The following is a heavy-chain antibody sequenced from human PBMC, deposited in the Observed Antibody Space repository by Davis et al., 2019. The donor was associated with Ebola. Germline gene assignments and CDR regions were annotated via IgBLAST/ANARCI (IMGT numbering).Heavy chain of an antibody. CDR2: IIPIFGTA. J-gene: IGHJ4*02. CDR3: ARQGGGIVGASH. V-gene: IGHV1-69*13. D-gene: IGHD1-26*01. CDR1: GGTFSNYA. Sequence: SVKVSCKASGGTFSNYAISWVRQAPGQGLEWMGGIIPIFGTANYAHKFQGRVTITADEFTSTAYMELNNLRSDDTAVYYCARQGGGIVGASHWGQGTLVTVSS.